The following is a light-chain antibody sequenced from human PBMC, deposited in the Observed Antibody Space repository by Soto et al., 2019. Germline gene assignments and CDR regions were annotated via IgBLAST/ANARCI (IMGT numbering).Light chain of an antibody. CDR1: QSVNSN. CDR3: QQYYKWPPWT. Sequence: IVMTQSPAILSVSPGERATLSCRASQSVNSNLAWYQQKPGQAPSLLMCGASTRATGIPARFSGSGSGTEFTLTISSLQSEDFDFYYCQQYYKWPPWTFGQGTKVEIK. V-gene: IGKV3-15*01. J-gene: IGKJ1*01. CDR2: GAS.